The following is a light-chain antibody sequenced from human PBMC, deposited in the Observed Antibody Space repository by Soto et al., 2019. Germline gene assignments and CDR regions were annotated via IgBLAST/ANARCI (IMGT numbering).Light chain of an antibody. Sequence: EIVLTQSPGTLSLSPGERATLSCRASQSVSSSYLAWYQQKPGQAPRLIIYGASSRATGIPDRFSGSGSGTDFTLTVSRLEPEDFAVYFCQQYGGSPYTFGQGTKLEIK. V-gene: IGKV3-20*01. CDR1: QSVSSSY. CDR2: GAS. J-gene: IGKJ2*01. CDR3: QQYGGSPYT.